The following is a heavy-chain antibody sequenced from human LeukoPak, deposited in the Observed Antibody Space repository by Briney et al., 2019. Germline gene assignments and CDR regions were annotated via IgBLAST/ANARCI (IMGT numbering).Heavy chain of an antibody. CDR1: GFTFSDYY. Sequence: SGGSLRLSCAASGFTFSDYYMSWIRQAPGKGLEWVSYISSSGSTIYYAESVKGRFTISRDNAKNSLYLQMNSLRAEDTAVYYCARDRYSSSSSNWFDPWGQGTLVTVSS. D-gene: IGHD6-6*01. CDR2: ISSSGSTI. J-gene: IGHJ5*02. V-gene: IGHV3-11*01. CDR3: ARDRYSSSSSNWFDP.